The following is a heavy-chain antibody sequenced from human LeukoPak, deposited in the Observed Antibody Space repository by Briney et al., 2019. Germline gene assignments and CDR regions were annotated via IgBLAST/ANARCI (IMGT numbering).Heavy chain of an antibody. D-gene: IGHD3-10*01. CDR1: GGSISSHY. J-gene: IGHJ4*02. Sequence: SETLSLTCTVSGGSISSHYWSWIRQPPGKGLEWIGYIYYSGSTNYNPSLKSRVTISVDTSKNQFSLKLSSVTAADTAVYYCARDLTDTGNFDYWGQGTLVTVSS. CDR2: IYYSGST. CDR3: ARDLTDTGNFDY. V-gene: IGHV4-59*11.